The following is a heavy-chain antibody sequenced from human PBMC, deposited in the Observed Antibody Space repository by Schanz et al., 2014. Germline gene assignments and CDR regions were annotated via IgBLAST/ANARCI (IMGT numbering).Heavy chain of an antibody. Sequence: QVQVVQSGAEVKKPGASVKVSCKASGYTFTTYAMSWVRQAPGQGLEWMGWISVYNHNKEYDQKFQGRVTMTTDTSTSTAYMALTDLRSDDTAVYYCARDRRFFDRDDLYYFDSWGQGTLVTVSS. V-gene: IGHV1-18*01. CDR3: ARDRRFFDRDDLYYFDS. CDR1: GYTFTTYA. D-gene: IGHD3-3*01. CDR2: ISVYNHNK. J-gene: IGHJ4*02.